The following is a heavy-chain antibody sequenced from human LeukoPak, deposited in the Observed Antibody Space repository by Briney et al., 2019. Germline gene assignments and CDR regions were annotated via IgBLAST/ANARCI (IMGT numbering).Heavy chain of an antibody. J-gene: IGHJ4*02. CDR2: ISGSGGST. CDR1: GFTFSSYA. Sequence: PGGSLRLSCAASGFTFSSYAMSWVRQAPGKGLEWVSAISGSGGSTYYADSVKGRFTISRDNSKNTLYLQMNSLRAEDTAVYYCARDYFAWYSSSDGFDYWGQGTLVTVSS. V-gene: IGHV3-23*01. D-gene: IGHD6-6*01. CDR3: ARDYFAWYSSSDGFDY.